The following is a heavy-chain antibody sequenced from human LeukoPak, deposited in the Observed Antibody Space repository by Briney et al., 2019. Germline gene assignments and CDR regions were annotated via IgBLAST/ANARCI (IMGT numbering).Heavy chain of an antibody. CDR1: GGSFSGYY. Sequence: PSETLSLTCAVYGGSFSGYYWSWIRQPPGKGLEWIGEINNSGSTNYNPSLKSRVTIPVDTSKNQFSLKLSSVTAADTAVYYCARGSGYSSSFFDYWGQGTLVTVSS. CDR3: ARGSGYSSSFFDY. D-gene: IGHD6-13*01. CDR2: INNSGST. J-gene: IGHJ4*02. V-gene: IGHV4-34*01.